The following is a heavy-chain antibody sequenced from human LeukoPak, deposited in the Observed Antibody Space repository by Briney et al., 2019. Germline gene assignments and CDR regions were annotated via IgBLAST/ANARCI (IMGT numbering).Heavy chain of an antibody. D-gene: IGHD6-13*01. CDR2: VANDGRDK. Sequence: PGRSLRLSCAASGFSFSNYGMRWVRQPPGKGLEWVAVVANDGRDKRYADSVKGRFTISRDNSTNTVYLQMNSLRAEDTAVYYCAKDLNVAAAGYYFDYWGQGTLVTVSS. CDR3: AKDLNVAAAGYYFDY. V-gene: IGHV3-30*18. J-gene: IGHJ4*02. CDR1: GFSFSNYG.